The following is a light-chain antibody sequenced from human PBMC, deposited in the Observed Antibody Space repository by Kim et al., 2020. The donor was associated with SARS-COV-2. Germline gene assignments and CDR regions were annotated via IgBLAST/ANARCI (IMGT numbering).Light chain of an antibody. CDR1: QSLLDSHGYNY. V-gene: IGKV2-28*01. CDR2: LGS. J-gene: IGKJ4*01. CDR3: MQALQTPLT. Sequence: DIVMTQSPLSLPVTPGEPASISCRSSQSLLDSHGYNYLDWYLQKPGQSPQLLIHLGSNRASGVPDRFSGSGSGTDFTLKISRVEAEDVGVYYCMQALQTPLTFGGGTKVYIK.